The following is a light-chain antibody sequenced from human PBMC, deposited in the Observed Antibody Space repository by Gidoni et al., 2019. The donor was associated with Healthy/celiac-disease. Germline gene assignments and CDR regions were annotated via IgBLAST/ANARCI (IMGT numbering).Light chain of an antibody. Sequence: DIQMTQSPSSLSASVGDRVTITCRASQSISSYLNWYQQKPGKAPKLLIYAASSLQSGVPSRFSGSGSGAEFTHTISSLQPEDFATYYCQQSYSTPPSAFXQXTRLEIK. J-gene: IGKJ5*01. V-gene: IGKV1-39*01. CDR3: QQSYSTPPSA. CDR1: QSISSY. CDR2: AAS.